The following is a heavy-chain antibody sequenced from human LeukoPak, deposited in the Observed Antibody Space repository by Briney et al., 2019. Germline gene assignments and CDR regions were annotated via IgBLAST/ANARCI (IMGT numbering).Heavy chain of an antibody. Sequence: GASVKVFCKASGGTFSSYAISWVRQAPGQGLEWMGGIIPIFGTANYAQKFQGRVTITADKSTSTAYMELSRLRSEDTAVYYCARGRGGKYCSGGSCYSYDYYYYYMDVWGKGTTVTVSS. CDR3: ARGRGGKYCSGGSCYSYDYYYYYMDV. CDR2: IIPIFGTA. V-gene: IGHV1-69*06. J-gene: IGHJ6*03. CDR1: GGTFSSYA. D-gene: IGHD2-15*01.